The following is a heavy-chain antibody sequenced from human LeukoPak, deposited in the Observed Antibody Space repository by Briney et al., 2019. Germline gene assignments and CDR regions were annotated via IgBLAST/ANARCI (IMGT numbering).Heavy chain of an antibody. CDR3: ARDRSGWYEY. Sequence: SETLSLTCTVSGGSIGNYYCSWIRQPAGKGLEWIGRMYTSGTTNYNPSFKSRVTMSVDTSKTQFSLKLSSVTAADTAVYYCARDRSGWYEYWGQGTLVTVSS. V-gene: IGHV4-4*07. CDR1: GGSIGNYY. J-gene: IGHJ4*02. D-gene: IGHD6-19*01. CDR2: MYTSGTT.